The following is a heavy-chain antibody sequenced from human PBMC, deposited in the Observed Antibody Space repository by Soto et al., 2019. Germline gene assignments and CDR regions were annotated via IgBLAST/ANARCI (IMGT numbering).Heavy chain of an antibody. D-gene: IGHD3-16*02. V-gene: IGHV4-34*01. CDR3: ARLRTLYYDYIWGSYRSHMGIFDY. CDR2: INHSGST. Sequence: SQTLSLTCAVYGGSFSGYYWSWIRQPPGKGLEWIGEINHSGSTNYNPSLKSRVTISVDTSKNQFSLKLSSVTAADTAVYYCARLRTLYYDYIWGSYRSHMGIFDYWGQGTLVTVSS. J-gene: IGHJ4*02. CDR1: GGSFSGYY.